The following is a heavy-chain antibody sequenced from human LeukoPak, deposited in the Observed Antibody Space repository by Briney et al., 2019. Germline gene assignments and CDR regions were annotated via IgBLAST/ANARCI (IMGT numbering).Heavy chain of an antibody. CDR2: INPNSGGT. J-gene: IGHJ5*02. CDR1: GYTFTGYY. Sequence: GASVKVSCKASGYTFTGYYMHWVRQAPGQGLERMGWINPNSGGTNYAQKFQGRVTMTRDTSISTAYMELSRLRSDDTAVYYCARVLAAAGFNWFDPWGQGTLVTVSS. D-gene: IGHD6-13*01. CDR3: ARVLAAAGFNWFDP. V-gene: IGHV1-2*02.